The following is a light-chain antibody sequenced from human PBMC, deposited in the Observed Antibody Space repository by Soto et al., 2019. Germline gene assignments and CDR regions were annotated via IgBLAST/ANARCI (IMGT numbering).Light chain of an antibody. CDR2: GAS. Sequence: IAMTQSPGTLSMSPGERVTLSCRASQSVGNNLAWHQQKPGQAPRLLIYGASTRPTGFPARFSGSGSGTEFTLTISSLQSEDFAVYYCQQYNGWPITFGQGTRLEIK. J-gene: IGKJ5*01. CDR3: QQYNGWPIT. CDR1: QSVGNN. V-gene: IGKV3-15*01.